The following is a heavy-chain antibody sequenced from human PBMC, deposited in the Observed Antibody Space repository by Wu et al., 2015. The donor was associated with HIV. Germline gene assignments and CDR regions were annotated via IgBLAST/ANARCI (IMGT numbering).Heavy chain of an antibody. CDR1: GGSFSGYY. V-gene: IGHV4-34*01. D-gene: IGHD3-22*01. CDR2: INHSGST. CDR3: ARGRPVFGLYYYDSSGYYLYFDY. Sequence: QVQLQQWGAGLLKPSETLSLTCAVYGGSFSGYYWSWIRQPPGKGLEWIGEINHSGSTNYNPSLKSRVTISVDTSKNQFSLKLSSVTAADTAVYYCARGRPVFGLYYYDSSGYYLYFDYWGQGTLVTVSS. J-gene: IGHJ4*02.